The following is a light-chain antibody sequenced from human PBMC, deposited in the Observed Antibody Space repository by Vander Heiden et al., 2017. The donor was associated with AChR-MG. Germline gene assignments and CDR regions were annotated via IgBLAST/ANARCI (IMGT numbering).Light chain of an antibody. J-gene: IGKJ2*01. CDR2: GAF. V-gene: IGKV3-20*01. CDR3: QQYGSSLYT. Sequence: EIVLTQSPGTLSLSPGERATLSCRASQSVSSYLAWYQQKPGQAPRLLIYGAFSRATGIPDRFSGSGSGTDFTLTISRLEPEDFAVYYCQQYGSSLYTFGQRTKLEIK. CDR1: QSVSSY.